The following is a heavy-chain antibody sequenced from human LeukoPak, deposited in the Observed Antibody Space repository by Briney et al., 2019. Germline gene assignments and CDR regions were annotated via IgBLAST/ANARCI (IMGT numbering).Heavy chain of an antibody. D-gene: IGHD3-3*01. J-gene: IGHJ3*02. CDR2: IWYDGSNK. CDR1: GFTFGSYG. CDR3: ARDAGHHYDFWSGYFSSDAGRPFDI. Sequence: PGRSLRFSCAASGFTFGSYGMHWVRQAPGKGLEWVAVIWYDGSNKYYADSVKGRFTISRDNSKNTLYLQMNSLRAEDTAVYYCARDAGHHYDFWSGYFSSDAGRPFDIWGQGTMVTVSS. V-gene: IGHV3-33*01.